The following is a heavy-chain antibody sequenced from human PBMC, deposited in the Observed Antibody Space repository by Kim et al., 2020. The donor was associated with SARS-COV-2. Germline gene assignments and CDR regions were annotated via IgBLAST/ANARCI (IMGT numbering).Heavy chain of an antibody. V-gene: IGHV3-48*03. Sequence: GGSLRLSCAASGFTFSSYEMNWVRQAPGKGLEWVSYISSSGSTIYYADSVKGRFTISRDNAKNSLYLQMNSLRAEDTAVYYCARGDQVVVVPAAIRNYYYYYGMDVWGQGATFTVSS. D-gene: IGHD2-2*01. CDR1: GFTFSSYE. CDR3: ARGDQVVVVPAAIRNYYYYYGMDV. J-gene: IGHJ6*02. CDR2: ISSSGSTI.